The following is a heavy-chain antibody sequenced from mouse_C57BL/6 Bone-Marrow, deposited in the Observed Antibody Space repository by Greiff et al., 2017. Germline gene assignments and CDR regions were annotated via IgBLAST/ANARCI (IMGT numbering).Heavy chain of an antibody. V-gene: IGHV1-69*01. CDR1: GYTFTSYW. D-gene: IGHD1-1*01. CDR3: ARRYYGSSPIGYFDV. Sequence: QVQLQQPGAELVMPGASVKLSCKASGYTFTSYWMHWVKQRPGQGLEWIGEIDPSDSYTNYNQKFKGKSTLTVDKSSSTAYMQLSSLTSEDSAVYYCARRYYGSSPIGYFDVWGTGTTVTVSS. J-gene: IGHJ1*03. CDR2: IDPSDSYT.